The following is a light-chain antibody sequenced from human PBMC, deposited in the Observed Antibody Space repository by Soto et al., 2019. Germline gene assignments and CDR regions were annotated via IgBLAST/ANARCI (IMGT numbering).Light chain of an antibody. CDR1: SSNNGNSY. J-gene: IGLJ1*01. V-gene: IGLV1-51*02. CDR2: ENN. Sequence: QSVLTQPPSVSAAPGQKVTISCSGSSSNNGNSYVSWYQQLPGTAPKHLIYENNKRPSGIPDRFSGSKSGTSATLGITGLQTGDEADYYCGTWDSSLSAEVFGSGTKVTVL. CDR3: GTWDSSLSAEV.